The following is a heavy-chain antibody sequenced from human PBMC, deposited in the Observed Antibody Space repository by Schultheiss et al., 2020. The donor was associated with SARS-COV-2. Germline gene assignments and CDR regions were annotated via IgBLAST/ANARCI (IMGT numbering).Heavy chain of an antibody. CDR3: ARLESGLGHYYYYYGMDV. CDR1: GGSFSGYY. D-gene: IGHD6-19*01. Sequence: SETLSLTCAVYGGSFSGYYWSWIRQPPGKGLEWIGEINHSGSTYYNPSLKSRVTISVDTSKNQFSLKLSSVTAADTAVYYCARLESGLGHYYYYYGMDVWGQGTTVTVSS. V-gene: IGHV4-34*01. J-gene: IGHJ6*02. CDR2: INHSGST.